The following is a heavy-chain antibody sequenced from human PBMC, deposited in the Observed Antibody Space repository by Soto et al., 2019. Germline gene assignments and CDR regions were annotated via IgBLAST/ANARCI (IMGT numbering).Heavy chain of an antibody. D-gene: IGHD3-3*01. CDR3: AKRGYDFWSDYYYGMDV. CDR1: GFTFSSYA. V-gene: IGHV3-23*01. Sequence: EVQLLESGGGLVQPGGSLRLSCAASGFTFSSYAMSWVRQAPGKGLEWVSAISGSGGSTYYADSVKGRFTISRDNSKNTLYLQMNSLRAEDTAVYYCAKRGYDFWSDYYYGMDVWGQGTTVTVSS. CDR2: ISGSGGST. J-gene: IGHJ6*02.